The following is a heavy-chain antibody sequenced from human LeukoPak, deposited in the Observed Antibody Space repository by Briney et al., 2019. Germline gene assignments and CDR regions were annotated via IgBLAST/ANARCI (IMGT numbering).Heavy chain of an antibody. CDR2: ISYDGSNK. CDR3: ARDLIFGVVHVYYYYGMYV. D-gene: IGHD3-3*01. J-gene: IGHJ6*02. CDR1: GFTFSSYG. V-gene: IGHV3-30*03. Sequence: GGSLRLSCAASGFTFSSYGMHWVRQAPGKGLEWVAVISYDGSNKYYADSVKGRFTISRDNSKNTLYLQMNSLRAEDTAVYYCARDLIFGVVHVYYYYGMYVWGQGTTVTVSS.